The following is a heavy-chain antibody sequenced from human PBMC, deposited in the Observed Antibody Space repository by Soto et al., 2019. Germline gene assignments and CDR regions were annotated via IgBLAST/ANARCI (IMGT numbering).Heavy chain of an antibody. J-gene: IGHJ3*02. CDR3: AKGGYCTNGVCYSRPSRVI. Sequence: GGSLRLSCAASVFTVSSNWMHWVRQAPGKGLEWVSAISGSGGSTYYADSVKGRFTISRDNSKNTLYLQMNSLRAEDTAVYYCAKGGYCTNGVCYSRPSRVIWGQGTMVTVSS. CDR2: ISGSGGST. CDR1: VFTVSSNW. V-gene: IGHV3-23*01. D-gene: IGHD2-8*01.